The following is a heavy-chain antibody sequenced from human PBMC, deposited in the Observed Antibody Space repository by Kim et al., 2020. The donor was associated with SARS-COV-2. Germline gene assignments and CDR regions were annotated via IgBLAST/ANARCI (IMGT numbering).Heavy chain of an antibody. Sequence: GGPLRLSCAASGFTVSSYWMHWVRHAPGKGLIWVSRISDDGTSTFYADSVKGRFTISRDSATNTLFLQMNSLRVEDTGVYFCARGKGPYGWFDPWGQGTLVTVSS. CDR1: GFTVSSYW. J-gene: IGHJ5*02. CDR3: ARGKGPYGWFDP. V-gene: IGHV3-74*01. CDR2: ISDDGTST. D-gene: IGHD4-17*01.